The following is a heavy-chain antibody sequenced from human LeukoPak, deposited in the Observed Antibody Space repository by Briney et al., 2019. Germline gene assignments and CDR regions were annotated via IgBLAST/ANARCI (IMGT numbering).Heavy chain of an antibody. Sequence: GGSLRLSCAASGYRFNNYAIHWFRQAPGKGLEYVSGINNNGDSTYYANSVKGRFTISRDNSKNTSFLQMGSLTSEDTAVYYCARDYQTGFTGPGGDFWGQGTLVTVSS. D-gene: IGHD3-9*01. V-gene: IGHV3-64*01. CDR3: ARDYQTGFTGPGGDF. CDR2: INNNGDST. CDR1: GYRFNNYA. J-gene: IGHJ4*02.